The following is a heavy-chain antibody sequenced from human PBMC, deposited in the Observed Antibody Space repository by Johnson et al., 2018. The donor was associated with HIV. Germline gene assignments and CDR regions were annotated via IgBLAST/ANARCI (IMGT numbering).Heavy chain of an antibody. J-gene: IGHJ3*02. V-gene: IGHV3-30*02. CDR1: GFTFSSYG. Sequence: QVQLVESGGGVVQPGGSLRLSCAASGFTFSSYGMHWVRQAPGKGLEWVAFIRYDGSNKYYADSVKGRFTISRDNSKNTLYLQMNSLIAEDTAVYYCAKDREGSGWYEGVAFDIWGQGTMVTVSS. CDR3: AKDREGSGWYEGVAFDI. D-gene: IGHD6-19*01. CDR2: IRYDGSNK.